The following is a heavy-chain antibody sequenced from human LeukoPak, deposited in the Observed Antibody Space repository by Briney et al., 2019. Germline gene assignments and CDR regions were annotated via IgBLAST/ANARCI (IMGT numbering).Heavy chain of an antibody. D-gene: IGHD3-10*01. CDR3: ARHLTENYYGSGSYYPYFDY. V-gene: IGHV4-4*02. CDR2: IYHSGST. Sequence: ASGTLSLTCAVSGGSISSSNWWSWVRQPPGKGLEWIGEIYHSGSTYYNPSFKSRVTISVDTSKNQFSLKLSSVTAADTAVYYCARHLTENYYGSGSYYPYFDYWGQGTLVTVSS. J-gene: IGHJ4*02. CDR1: GGSISSSNW.